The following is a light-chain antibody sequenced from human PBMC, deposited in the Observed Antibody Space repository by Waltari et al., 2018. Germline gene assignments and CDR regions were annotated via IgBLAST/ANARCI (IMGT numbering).Light chain of an antibody. CDR3: QTGGHGTWV. Sequence: QLVLTQSPSASASLGASVKLPCTLSRRHSSTITPWHPQQPEKGPRYLMKVNSDGSHSKGDEIPDRFSGSSSGAERYLTISSLQSEDEADYYCQTGGHGTWVFGGGTKLTVL. V-gene: IGLV4-69*01. J-gene: IGLJ3*02. CDR1: RRHSSTI. CDR2: VNSDGSH.